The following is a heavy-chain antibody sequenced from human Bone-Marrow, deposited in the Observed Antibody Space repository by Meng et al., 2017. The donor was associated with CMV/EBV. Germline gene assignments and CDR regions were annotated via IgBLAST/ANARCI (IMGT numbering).Heavy chain of an antibody. CDR2: INHSGST. Sequence: GSLRLSCAVYGGSFSGYYWSWIRQPPGKGLEWIGEINHSGSTNYNPSLKSRVTISVDTSKNQFSLKLSSVTAADTAVYYCARGRIPWYSSSWLNWFDPWGQGTLVTGSS. CDR3: ARGRIPWYSSSWLNWFDP. D-gene: IGHD6-13*01. V-gene: IGHV4-34*01. CDR1: GGSFSGYY. J-gene: IGHJ5*01.